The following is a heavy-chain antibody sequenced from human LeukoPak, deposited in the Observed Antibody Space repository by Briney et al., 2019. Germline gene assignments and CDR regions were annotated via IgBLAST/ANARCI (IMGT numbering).Heavy chain of an antibody. V-gene: IGHV4-59*01. CDR1: GGSLSSYY. D-gene: IGHD1-26*01. CDR2: IYYSGST. Sequence: PSETLSLTCTVSGGSLSSYYWSWVRQPPGKGLEGIGYIYYSGSTNYNPSLKSRVTISVDTSKNQFSLKLSSVTAADTAVYYCARVGATLGAFDIWGQGTIVTVSS. CDR3: ARVGATLGAFDI. J-gene: IGHJ3*02.